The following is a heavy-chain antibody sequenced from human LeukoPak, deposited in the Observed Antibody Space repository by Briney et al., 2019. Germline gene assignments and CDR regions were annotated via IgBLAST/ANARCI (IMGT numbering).Heavy chain of an antibody. V-gene: IGHV1-18*01. D-gene: IGHD5-24*01. J-gene: IGHJ6*02. CDR2: ISAYNGNT. Sequence: ASVKVSCKASGYTFTSYGISWVRQAPGQGLEWMGWISAYNGNTNYAQKLQGRVTMTTDTSTSTAYMELRSLRSDDTAVYYCAIVPATDDFYYYYGMDVWGQGTTVTVSS. CDR1: GYTFTSYG. CDR3: AIVPATDDFYYYYGMDV.